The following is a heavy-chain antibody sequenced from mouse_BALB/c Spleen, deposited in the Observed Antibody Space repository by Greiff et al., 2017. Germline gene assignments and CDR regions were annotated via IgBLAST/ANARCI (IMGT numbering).Heavy chain of an antibody. J-gene: IGHJ4*01. CDR3: ARRDMITHAMDY. D-gene: IGHD2-4*01. V-gene: IGHV1-4*01. Sequence: QVQLKESGAELARPGASVKMSCKASGYTFTSYTMHWVKQRPGQGLEWIGYINPSSGYTNYNQKFKDKATLTADKSSSTAYMQLSSLTSEDSAVYYCARRDMITHAMDYWGQGTSVTVSS. CDR1: GYTFTSYT. CDR2: INPSSGYT.